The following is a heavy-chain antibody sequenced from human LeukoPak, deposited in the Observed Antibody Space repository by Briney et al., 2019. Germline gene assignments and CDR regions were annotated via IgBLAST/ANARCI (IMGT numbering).Heavy chain of an antibody. Sequence: SETLSLTCAVYGGSFSGYYWSWIRQPAGKGLEWIGRIYASGSTNYNPSLKSRVTMSVDTFKNQFSLKLSSVTAADTAVYYCARGGGGEGDYWGQGTLVTVSS. J-gene: IGHJ4*02. V-gene: IGHV4-59*10. CDR3: ARGGGGEGDY. D-gene: IGHD2-15*01. CDR1: GGSFSGYY. CDR2: IYASGST.